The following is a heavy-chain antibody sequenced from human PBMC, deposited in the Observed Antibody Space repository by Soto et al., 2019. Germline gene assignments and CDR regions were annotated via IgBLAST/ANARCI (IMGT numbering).Heavy chain of an antibody. CDR2: IIPIFGTA. D-gene: IGHD3-22*01. CDR1: GGTFSSYA. Sequence: ASVKVSCKASGGTFSSYAISRVRQAPGQGLEWMGGIIPIFGTANYAQKFQGRVTITADESTSTAYMELSSLRAEDTAVYYCARDHYYDSSGYIVGATTGLYYYGMDVWGQGTTVTVSS. V-gene: IGHV1-69*13. CDR3: ARDHYYDSSGYIVGATTGLYYYGMDV. J-gene: IGHJ6*02.